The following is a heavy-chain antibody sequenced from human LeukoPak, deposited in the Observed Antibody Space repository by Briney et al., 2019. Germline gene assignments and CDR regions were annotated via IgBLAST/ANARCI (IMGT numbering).Heavy chain of an antibody. J-gene: IGHJ4*02. D-gene: IGHD1-7*01. CDR1: GYTFTSYG. CDR3: ARDLTHWSYPYYFDY. Sequence: ASVKVSCKASGYTFTSYGISWVRQAPGQGLEWMGWISAYNGNTNYAQKLQGRVTMTTDTSTCTAYMELRSLRSDDTAVYYCARDLTHWSYPYYFDYWGQGTLVTVSS. CDR2: ISAYNGNT. V-gene: IGHV1-18*01.